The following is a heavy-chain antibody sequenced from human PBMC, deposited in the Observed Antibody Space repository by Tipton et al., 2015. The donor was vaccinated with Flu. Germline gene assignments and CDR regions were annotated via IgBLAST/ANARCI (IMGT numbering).Heavy chain of an antibody. Sequence: LRLSCAVYGGSFSGYYWSWIRQPPGKGLEWIGEINHSGSTNYNPSLKSRVTISVDTSKNQFSLKLSSVTAADTAVYYCASQRIGYCSGGSCYTRDYWGQGTPVTVSS. D-gene: IGHD2-15*01. J-gene: IGHJ4*02. CDR2: INHSGST. V-gene: IGHV4-34*01. CDR1: GGSFSGYY. CDR3: ASQRIGYCSGGSCYTRDY.